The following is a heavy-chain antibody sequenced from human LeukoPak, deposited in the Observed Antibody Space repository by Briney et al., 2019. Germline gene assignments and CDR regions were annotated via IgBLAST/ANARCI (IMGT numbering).Heavy chain of an antibody. CDR2: ISGTGGST. D-gene: IGHD3-22*01. CDR1: GFTFSSYA. J-gene: IGHJ4*02. V-gene: IGHV3-23*01. Sequence: PGGSLRLSCAPSGFTFSSYAMSWVRQAPGKGLEWVSAISGTGGSTYYADSVKGRFTISRDNSKNTLYLQMNSLRAEDTAVYYCAREPHNYYDSSGYYNFFDYWGQGTLVTVSS. CDR3: AREPHNYYDSSGYYNFFDY.